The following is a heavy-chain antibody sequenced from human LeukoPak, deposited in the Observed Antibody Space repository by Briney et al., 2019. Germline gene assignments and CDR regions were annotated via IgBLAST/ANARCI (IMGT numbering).Heavy chain of an antibody. CDR2: ISSGSGYM. CDR3: ARAGLYSGSGLDY. J-gene: IGHJ4*02. V-gene: IGHV3-21*01. CDR1: GFAFSSYN. D-gene: IGHD5-12*01. Sequence: GGSLRLSCAVSGFAFSSYNMNWVRRSPGKGLEWVSSISSGSGYMYYADSVKGRFTISRDNAKNSLYLEMSSLRAEDTAVYYCARAGLYSGSGLDYWGQGTLVTVSS.